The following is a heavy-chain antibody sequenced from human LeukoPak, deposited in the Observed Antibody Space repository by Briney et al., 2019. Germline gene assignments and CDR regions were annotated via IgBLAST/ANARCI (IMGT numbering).Heavy chain of an antibody. J-gene: IGHJ5*02. CDR2: VNPSGGST. V-gene: IGHV1-46*01. CDR1: GYTFTSYY. D-gene: IGHD2-15*01. Sequence: ASVKVSCKASGYTFTSYYMHWVRQAPGQGLEWMGIVNPSGGSTSYAQKFQGRVTMTRDTSTSTVYMELSSLRSEDTAVYYCARDLVAATLWFDPWGQGTLVTVSS. CDR3: ARDLVAATLWFDP.